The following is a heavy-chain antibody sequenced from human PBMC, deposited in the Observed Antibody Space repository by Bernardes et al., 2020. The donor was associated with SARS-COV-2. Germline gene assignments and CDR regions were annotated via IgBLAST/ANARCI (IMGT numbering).Heavy chain of an antibody. CDR1: GFPFSSYW. CDR3: ARAYSYGYSLDY. J-gene: IGHJ4*02. V-gene: IGHV3-7*05. D-gene: IGHD5-18*01. Sequence: GGSLRLSCAASGFPFSSYWMSWFRQAPGKGLEWVANINQDGSEKYYVDSVKGRFTISRDNAKNSLYLQMNSLRAEDTAVYYCARAYSYGYSLDYWGQGTLVTVSS. CDR2: INQDGSEK.